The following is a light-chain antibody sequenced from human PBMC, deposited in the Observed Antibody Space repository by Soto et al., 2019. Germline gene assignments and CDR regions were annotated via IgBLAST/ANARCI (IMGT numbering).Light chain of an antibody. J-gene: IGLJ3*02. CDR2: DTY. CDR3: LLSDDGARV. Sequence: QTVVTQEPSLTVSPGGAVTLTCDSSTGTVTSGHFPYWYQQKPGQAPRTLIYDTYNRHSWTPARFSGSLLGGKAALTLSGAHPEDESDYYCLLSDDGARVFGGGTKLTVL. CDR1: TGTVTSGHF. V-gene: IGLV7-46*01.